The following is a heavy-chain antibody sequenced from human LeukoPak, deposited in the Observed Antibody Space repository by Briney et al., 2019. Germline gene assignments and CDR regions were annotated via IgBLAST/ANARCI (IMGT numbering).Heavy chain of an antibody. J-gene: IGHJ4*02. CDR3: ARDVVSVTSGDFDY. CDR2: ISSSSDYI. Sequence: GGSLRLSCAASGFTFSSYSMNWVRQAPGKGLEWVSSISSSSDYIYYADSVRGRFTISRDNAKNSLYLQMNSLRAEDTAIYYCARDVVSVTSGDFDYWGQGTLVTVSS. V-gene: IGHV3-21*01. D-gene: IGHD4-17*01. CDR1: GFTFSSYS.